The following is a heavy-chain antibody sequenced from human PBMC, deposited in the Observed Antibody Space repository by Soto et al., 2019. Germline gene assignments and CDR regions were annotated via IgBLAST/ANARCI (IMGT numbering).Heavy chain of an antibody. CDR3: TRTLYGDNVDD. D-gene: IGHD4-17*01. CDR2: MNPNSGNT. CDR1: GYTFTSYD. V-gene: IGHV1-8*01. J-gene: IGHJ4*01. Sequence: QVQLVQSGAEVKKPGASVKVSCKASGYTFTSYDINWVRQATGQGLEWMGWMNPNSGNTGYAQKFQGRVTMTRNASISTAYIELSRLTSEDTAVYYCTRTLYGDNVDDRGPGTLVTVSS.